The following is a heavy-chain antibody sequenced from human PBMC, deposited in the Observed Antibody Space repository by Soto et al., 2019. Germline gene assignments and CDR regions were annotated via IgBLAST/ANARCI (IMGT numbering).Heavy chain of an antibody. CDR3: TRTHGELRGSGSNEY. CDR1: GYTFTAYG. J-gene: IGHJ4*02. V-gene: IGHV1-18*01. Sequence: QVQLVQSGTEMKKPGASVKVSCKASGYTFTAYGINWVRQAPGQGLEWMGWISNYNGNTNYAQRFQGRVTMTTDTSTTTAYMELRRLRSDDTAVYYCTRTHGELRGSGSNEYWGQGTLVTVSS. CDR2: ISNYNGNT. D-gene: IGHD3-10*01.